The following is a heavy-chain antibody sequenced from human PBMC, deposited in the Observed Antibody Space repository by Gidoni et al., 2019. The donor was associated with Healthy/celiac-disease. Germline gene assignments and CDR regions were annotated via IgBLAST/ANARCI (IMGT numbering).Heavy chain of an antibody. D-gene: IGHD2-2*01. CDR1: GFTFSSYS. CDR3: ARDHYCSSTSCYAPRRFDP. V-gene: IGHV3-21*01. Sequence: EVQLVESGGGLVKPGGSLRLSCAASGFTFSSYSMNWVRQAPGKGLEWVSSISSSSSYIYYADSVKGRFTISRDNAKNSLYLQMNSLRAEDTAVYYCARDHYCSSTSCYAPRRFDPWGQGTLVTVSS. J-gene: IGHJ5*02. CDR2: ISSSSSYI.